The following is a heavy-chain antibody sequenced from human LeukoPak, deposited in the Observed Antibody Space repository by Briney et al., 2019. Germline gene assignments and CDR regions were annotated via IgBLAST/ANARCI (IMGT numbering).Heavy chain of an antibody. D-gene: IGHD2-15*01. J-gene: IGHJ4*02. CDR1: GGSISSSSYY. V-gene: IGHV4-39*01. Sequence: SEILSLTCTVTGGSISSSSYYWGWIRQPPGKGLEWIWNIYYSGCTYYNPSLQSRVTISVDTSKNQFSLKLSSVTAADTAVYYCVRRSDLTTNVDYWGQGTLVTVSS. CDR3: VRRSDLTTNVDY. CDR2: IYYSGCT.